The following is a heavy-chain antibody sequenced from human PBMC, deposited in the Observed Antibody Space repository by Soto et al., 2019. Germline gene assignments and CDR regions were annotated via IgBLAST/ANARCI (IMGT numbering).Heavy chain of an antibody. CDR1: GFTFRRYA. D-gene: IGHD3-16*01. V-gene: IGHV3-23*01. CDR3: AKDRDANSWPETDFDY. J-gene: IGHJ4*02. Sequence: GGSLRLSCAASGFTFRRYAMSWVRQAPGKGLEWVSAISGSGGSTYYADSVKGRLTISRDNSKNTLYLQMNSLRAEDTAVYYCAKDRDANSWPETDFDYWGQGTLVTVSS. CDR2: ISGSGGST.